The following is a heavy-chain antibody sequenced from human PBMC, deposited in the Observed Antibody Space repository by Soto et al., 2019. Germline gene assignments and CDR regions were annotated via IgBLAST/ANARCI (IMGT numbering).Heavy chain of an antibody. CDR3: ARGLGVVTHMDV. CDR1: GFTFSSYS. CDR2: ISSSSSTI. D-gene: IGHD3-3*01. V-gene: IGHV3-48*01. J-gene: IGHJ6*03. Sequence: GGSLRLSCAASGFTFSSYSMNWVRQAPGKGLEWVSYISSSSSTIYYADSVKGRFTISRDNAKNSLYLQMNSQRAEDTAVYYCARGLGVVTHMDVWGKGTTVTVSS.